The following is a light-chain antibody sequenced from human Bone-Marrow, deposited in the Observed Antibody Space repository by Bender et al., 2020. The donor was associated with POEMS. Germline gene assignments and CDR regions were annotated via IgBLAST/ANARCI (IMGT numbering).Light chain of an antibody. V-gene: IGLV1-44*01. CDR2: SSH. J-gene: IGLJ3*02. CDR1: SSNIGAHA. Sequence: QSVLTQPPSASGTPGQRVTISCSGGSSNIGAHAVNWYQHLPGTAPKLLIYSSHRRPSEVPDRFSGSRSGTSASLAISGLQSEEEADYYFAVWDDSLNGWVFGGGTKLTVL. CDR3: AVWDDSLNGWV.